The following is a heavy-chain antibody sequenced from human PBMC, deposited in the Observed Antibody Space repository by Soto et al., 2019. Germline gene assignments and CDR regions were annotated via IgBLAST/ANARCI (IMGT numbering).Heavy chain of an antibody. CDR3: AKDYSSTSYPGHGMGV. V-gene: IGHV3-23*01. CDR1: GFTFRSYA. D-gene: IGHD6-13*01. Sequence: GGSLRLSCAALGFTFRSYAMSWVRQAPGKGLEWVSALTDSGGSTYYADSVQGRFTISRDNSKNTLYLQMNGLGAEDTAVYYCAKDYSSTSYPGHGMGVWGQGTTVTVSS. CDR2: LTDSGGST. J-gene: IGHJ6*02.